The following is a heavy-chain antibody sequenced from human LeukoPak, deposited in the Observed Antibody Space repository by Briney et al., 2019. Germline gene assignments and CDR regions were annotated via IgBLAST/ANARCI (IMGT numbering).Heavy chain of an antibody. CDR1: GFTFSSYS. CDR2: ISSSSSYI. V-gene: IGHV3-21*01. Sequence: PGGSLRLSCAASGFTFSSYSMNWVRQAPGKGLEWVSSISSSSSYIYYADSVKGRFTISRDNAKNSLYLQMNSLRAEDTAVYYYAREIAVAGTLFDYWGQGTLVTVSS. D-gene: IGHD6-19*01. J-gene: IGHJ4*02. CDR3: AREIAVAGTLFDY.